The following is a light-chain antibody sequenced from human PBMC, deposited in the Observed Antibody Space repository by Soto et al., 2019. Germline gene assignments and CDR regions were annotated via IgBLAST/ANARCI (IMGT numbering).Light chain of an antibody. Sequence: EIVLTQSPGTLSLAPGERATLSCRASQSVSSSHLAWYQQTPGQAPRLLIVGASSRATGIPDRFGGRGYGKDCTLTISALETADFAVYFCQQYGISPRTFGQGTKVESK. CDR2: GAS. CDR3: QQYGISPRT. CDR1: QSVSSSH. V-gene: IGKV3-20*01. J-gene: IGKJ1*01.